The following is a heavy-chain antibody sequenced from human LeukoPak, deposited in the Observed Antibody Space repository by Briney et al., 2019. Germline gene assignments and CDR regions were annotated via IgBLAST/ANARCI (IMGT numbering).Heavy chain of an antibody. J-gene: IGHJ4*02. CDR3: TRPDSSGFYTD. D-gene: IGHD3-22*01. V-gene: IGHV5-51*01. Sequence: GESLKISCKGSGYSFANYWIGWVRQMPGKGLEWMAIVYPGDSDTRYSPSFQGQVSISADKSISTACLQWSSLKASDTAMYYCTRPDSSGFYTDWGQGTLVTVSS. CDR1: GYSFANYW. CDR2: VYPGDSDT.